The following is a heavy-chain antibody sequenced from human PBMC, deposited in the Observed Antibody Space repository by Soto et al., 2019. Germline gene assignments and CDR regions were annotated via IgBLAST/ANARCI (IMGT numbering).Heavy chain of an antibody. CDR1: GYTFTSYG. J-gene: IGHJ5*02. CDR3: ARDLRIEYSRSHTWFDP. V-gene: IGHV1-18*01. CDR2: ISAYNGNT. Sequence: ASVKVSCKASGYTFTSYGISWVRQAPGQGLEWMGWISAYNGNTNYAQKLQGRVTMTTDTSTSTAYMELRSLRSDDTAVYYCARDLRIEYSRSHTWFDPWGQGTLVTVSS. D-gene: IGHD6-6*01.